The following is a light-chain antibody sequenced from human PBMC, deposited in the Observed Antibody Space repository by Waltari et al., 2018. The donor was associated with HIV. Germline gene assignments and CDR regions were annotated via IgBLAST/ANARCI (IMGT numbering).Light chain of an antibody. CDR2: GAA. CDR1: QGVGSN. J-gene: IGKJ2*01. CDR3: QQYNIRPRGIT. Sequence: DIVTTQSPATLSVSPGERVTLSCRASQGVGSNLAWYQQKVGQSPRLLIYGAATRAAEIPVRFSGSGSGTDFTLTIDSLQSEDFATYYCQQYNIRPRGITFGQGTKLQIK. V-gene: IGKV3-15*01.